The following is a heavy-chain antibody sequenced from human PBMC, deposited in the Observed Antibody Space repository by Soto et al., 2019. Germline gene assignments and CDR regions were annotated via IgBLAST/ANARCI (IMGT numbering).Heavy chain of an antibody. Sequence: GASVKVSCKASGYTFTSYGISWVRQAPGQGLEWMGWISAYNGNTNYAQKLQGRVTMTTDTSTSTAHMELRSLRSDDTAVYCCARDPLQSYYDFWSGSLAYWGQGTLVTVSS. CDR1: GYTFTSYG. CDR2: ISAYNGNT. CDR3: ARDPLQSYYDFWSGSLAY. V-gene: IGHV1-18*01. D-gene: IGHD3-3*01. J-gene: IGHJ4*02.